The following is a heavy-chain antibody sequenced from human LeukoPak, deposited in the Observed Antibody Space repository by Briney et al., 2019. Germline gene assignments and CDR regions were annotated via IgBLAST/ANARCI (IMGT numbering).Heavy chain of an antibody. CDR3: AKGSKEVLFTRDHYMDV. J-gene: IGHJ6*03. CDR1: GFTFSSYG. D-gene: IGHD3-3*01. Sequence: PGGSLRLSCAASGFTFSSYGIHWVRQAPGKGLEWVAFIRYDGSNKYYADSVKGRFTISRDNSKNTLYLQMNSLRAEDTAVYYCAKGSKEVLFTRDHYMDVWGKGTTVTISS. V-gene: IGHV3-30*02. CDR2: IRYDGSNK.